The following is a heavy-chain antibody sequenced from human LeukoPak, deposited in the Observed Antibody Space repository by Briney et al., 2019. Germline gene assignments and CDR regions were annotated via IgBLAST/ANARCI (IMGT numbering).Heavy chain of an antibody. CDR1: GGSISSYY. CDR3: ARVRGSYSPPP. Sequence: SETLSLTCTVSGGSISSYYWSWIRQPPGKGLEWIGYIYYSGSTNYNPSLKSRVTISVDTSKNQFSLKLSSVTAADTAVYYCARVRGSYSPPPWGQGTLVTVSS. J-gene: IGHJ5*02. D-gene: IGHD1-26*01. CDR2: IYYSGST. V-gene: IGHV4-59*12.